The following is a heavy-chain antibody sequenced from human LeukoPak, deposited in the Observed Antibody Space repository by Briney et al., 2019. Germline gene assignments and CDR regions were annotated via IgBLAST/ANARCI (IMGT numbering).Heavy chain of an antibody. J-gene: IGHJ4*02. Sequence: GGSLRLSCAASGFTFSSYAMSWVRQAPGKGLEWVSAISGSGGSTYYADSVKGRFTISRDNSKNTLYLQMNSLRAEDTAVYYCAKDSSYYDSSGYYDYWGQGTTVTVSS. CDR3: AKDSSYYDSSGYYDY. V-gene: IGHV3-23*01. CDR1: GFTFSSYA. D-gene: IGHD3-22*01. CDR2: ISGSGGST.